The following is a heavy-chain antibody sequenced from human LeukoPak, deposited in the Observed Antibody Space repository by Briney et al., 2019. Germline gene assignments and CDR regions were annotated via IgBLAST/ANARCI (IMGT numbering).Heavy chain of an antibody. CDR1: GYTFTSYD. J-gene: IGHJ3*02. D-gene: IGHD1-26*01. CDR3: ARRSGSYFPSDI. Sequence: ASVKVSCKASGYTFTSYDINWVRQATGQGLEWMGWMNPNSGNTGYAQKFQGRITITRNTSISTAYMELSSLRSEDTAVYYCARRSGSYFPSDIWGQGTMVTVSS. V-gene: IGHV1-8*03. CDR2: MNPNSGNT.